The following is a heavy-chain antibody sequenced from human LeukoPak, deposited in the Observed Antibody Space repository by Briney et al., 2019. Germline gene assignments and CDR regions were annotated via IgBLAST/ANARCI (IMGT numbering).Heavy chain of an antibody. Sequence: SVKVSCKASGGTFSSYAISWVRQAPGQGLEWMGGIIPIFGTANYAQKFQGRVTITADKSTSTAYMELSSLRSEDTAVYYCARVVGATIHYYYYYYMDVWGKGTTVTVSS. J-gene: IGHJ6*03. CDR3: ARVVGATIHYYYYYYMDV. CDR1: GGTFSSYA. D-gene: IGHD1-26*01. V-gene: IGHV1-69*06. CDR2: IIPIFGTA.